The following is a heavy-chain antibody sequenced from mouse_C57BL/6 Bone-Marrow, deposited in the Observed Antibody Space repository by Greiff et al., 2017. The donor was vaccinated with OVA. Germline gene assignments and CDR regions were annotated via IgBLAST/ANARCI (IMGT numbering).Heavy chain of an antibody. CDR1: GYTFTSYW. Sequence: VQLQQSGTVLARPGASVKMSCKTSGYTFTSYWMHWVKQRPGQGLEWIGAIYPGNSDTSYNQKFKGKAKLTAVTSASTAYMELSSLTNEDSAVYYCTSHYYGSSYVGFAYWGQGTLVTVSA. CDR2: IYPGNSDT. CDR3: TSHYYGSSYVGFAY. D-gene: IGHD1-1*01. V-gene: IGHV1-5*01. J-gene: IGHJ3*01.